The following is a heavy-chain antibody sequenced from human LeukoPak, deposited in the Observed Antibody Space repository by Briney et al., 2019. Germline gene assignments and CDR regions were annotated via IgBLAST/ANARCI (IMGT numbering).Heavy chain of an antibody. V-gene: IGHV3-23*01. D-gene: IGHD3-10*01. Sequence: GGSLRLSCAASGFTFSSYAMTWVRQAPGKGLEWVSSISGSDGSTYYADFVKGRFTISRDNSKNTLYLQMNSLRAEDTAVYYCAYMRGLYYGIDYWGQGTLVTVSS. CDR1: GFTFSSYA. CDR3: AYMRGLYYGIDY. J-gene: IGHJ4*02. CDR2: ISGSDGST.